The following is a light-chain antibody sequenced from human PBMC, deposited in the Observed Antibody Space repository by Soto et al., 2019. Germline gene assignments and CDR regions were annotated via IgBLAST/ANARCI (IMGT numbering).Light chain of an antibody. Sequence: QSALTQPASVSRSPGQSITISCTGTSSDIGGYNYVSWFQQHPGKVPKLIIYEVDNRPSGVSNRFSGSKSGNTASLTISGLQAEDEADYYCNSYTSSITLGVFGTGTQLTVL. CDR2: EVD. CDR3: NSYTSSITLGV. CDR1: SSDIGGYNY. V-gene: IGLV2-14*01. J-gene: IGLJ1*01.